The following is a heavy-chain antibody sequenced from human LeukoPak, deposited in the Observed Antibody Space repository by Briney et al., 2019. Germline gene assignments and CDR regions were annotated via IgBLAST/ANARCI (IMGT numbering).Heavy chain of an antibody. CDR1: GGSISSYY. CDR2: IDYTGTT. Sequence: PSETLSLTCTVSGGSISSYYWNWIRQPPGKGLEWIGYIDYTGTTNYNPSLKSRVSISLDTSENQFSLKLSSVTAADTAVYYCVRGGLNGSRILYFGPRGWFDPWGQGTLVTVSS. V-gene: IGHV4-59*01. CDR3: VRGGLNGSRILYFGPRGWFDP. D-gene: IGHD2-8*01. J-gene: IGHJ5*02.